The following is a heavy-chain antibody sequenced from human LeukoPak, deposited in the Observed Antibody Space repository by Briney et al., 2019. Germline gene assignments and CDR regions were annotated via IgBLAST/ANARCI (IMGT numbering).Heavy chain of an antibody. V-gene: IGHV1-46*01. D-gene: IGHD4-17*01. Sequence: EASVKVSCKTSRYTFTSYYIHWVRQAPGQGLEWMGIINPSGGSTSYAQKFQGRVTMTRDTSTSTVYMYLSSLRSEDTAVYYCARDSLYGVVDYWGQGTLVTVSS. CDR3: ARDSLYGVVDY. CDR2: INPSGGST. CDR1: RYTFTSYY. J-gene: IGHJ4*02.